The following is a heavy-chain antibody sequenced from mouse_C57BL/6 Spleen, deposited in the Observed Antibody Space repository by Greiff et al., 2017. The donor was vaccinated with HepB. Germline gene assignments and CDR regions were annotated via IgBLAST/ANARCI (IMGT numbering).Heavy chain of an antibody. Sequence: VKLQESGAELVRPGASVTLSCKASGYTFTDYEMHWVKQTPVHGLEWIGAIDPETGGTAYNQKFKGKAILTADKSSSTAYMELRSLTSEDSAVYYCTISTMVTTNYAMDYWGQGTSVTVSS. CDR1: GYTFTDYE. D-gene: IGHD2-2*01. V-gene: IGHV1-15*01. J-gene: IGHJ4*01. CDR3: TISTMVTTNYAMDY. CDR2: IDPETGGT.